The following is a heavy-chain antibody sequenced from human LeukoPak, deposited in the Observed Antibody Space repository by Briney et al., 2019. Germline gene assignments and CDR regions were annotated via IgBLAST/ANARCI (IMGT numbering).Heavy chain of an antibody. Sequence: SGGSLRLSCAASGFTFSSYSMNWVRQAPGKGLEWVSYISSSSTIYYADSVKGRFTISRDNAKNSLYLQMNSLRAEDTAVYYCAREEAAAAGAFDIWGQGTMVTVSS. CDR1: GFTFSSYS. V-gene: IGHV3-48*04. J-gene: IGHJ3*02. CDR2: ISSSSTI. D-gene: IGHD6-13*01. CDR3: AREEAAAAGAFDI.